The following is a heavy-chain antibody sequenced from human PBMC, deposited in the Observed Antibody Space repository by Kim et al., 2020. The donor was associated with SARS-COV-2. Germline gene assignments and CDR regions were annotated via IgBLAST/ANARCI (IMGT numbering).Heavy chain of an antibody. CDR2: ISGDGSST. J-gene: IGHJ3*02. V-gene: IGHV3-43*02. CDR1: GFTFDDYA. Sequence: GGSLRLSCAASGFTFDDYAMHWVRQAPGKGLEWVAVISGDGSSTYYADSVKGRFTISRDNSKNSLYLQMNSLRTEDTALYYCAKVLPPPDAFDIWGQGTMVTVSS. CDR3: AKVLPPPDAFDI.